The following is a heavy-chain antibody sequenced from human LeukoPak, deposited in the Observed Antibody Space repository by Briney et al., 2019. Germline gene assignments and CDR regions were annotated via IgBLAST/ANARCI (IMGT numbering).Heavy chain of an antibody. CDR3: ARAIRGYSGYDDY. CDR1: GGSISSYY. CDR2: IYYSGST. V-gene: IGHV4-59*12. Sequence: SETLPLTCTVSGGSISSYYWSWIRQPPGKGLEWIGYIYYSGSTNYNPSLKSRVTISVDTSKNQFSLKLSSVTAADTAVYYCARAIRGYSGYDDYWGQGTLVTVSS. D-gene: IGHD5-12*01. J-gene: IGHJ4*02.